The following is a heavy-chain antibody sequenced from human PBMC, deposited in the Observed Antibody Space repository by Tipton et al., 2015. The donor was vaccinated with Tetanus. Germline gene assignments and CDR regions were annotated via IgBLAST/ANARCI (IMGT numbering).Heavy chain of an antibody. D-gene: IGHD2-21*02. V-gene: IGHV3-23*01. Sequence: SLRLSCAASGMTLSYFAMSWVRQAPGKGLEWVSGISGSGDRIFYADSVKGRFTISRDNAKNTLYLQMNSLRAEDTATYYCAKLKSRGDSSAIEHWGQGTLVTVSS. CDR2: ISGSGDRI. CDR1: GMTLSYFA. J-gene: IGHJ4*02. CDR3: AKLKSRGDSSAIEH.